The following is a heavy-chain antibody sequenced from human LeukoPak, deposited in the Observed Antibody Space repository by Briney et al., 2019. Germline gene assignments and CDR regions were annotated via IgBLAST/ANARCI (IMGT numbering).Heavy chain of an antibody. Sequence: ASVKVSCKASGYTFTSYGISWVRQAPGQGLEWMGWISAYNGNTNYAQKLQGRVTMTTDTSTSTAYMELRSLRSDDTAVYYCARDAGYQPNYYFYYGMDVWEQRTTVTVSS. CDR3: ARDAGYQPNYYFYYGMDV. J-gene: IGHJ6*01. D-gene: IGHD2-15*01. CDR2: ISAYNGNT. CDR1: GYTFTSYG. V-gene: IGHV1-18*01.